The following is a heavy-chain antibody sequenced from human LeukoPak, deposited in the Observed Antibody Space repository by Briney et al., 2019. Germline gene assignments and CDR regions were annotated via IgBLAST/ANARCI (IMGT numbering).Heavy chain of an antibody. CDR1: GGSITGYY. CDR2: VHFSGTT. J-gene: IGHJ4*02. Sequence: SETLSLTCTVSGGSITGYYWSWIRQPPGRGLEWIGYVHFSGTTSFNPSLKSRVAISVDTSKNQFSLRLSSVTAADTAVYYCASKSSDHGELRFDYWGQGALVTVSS. CDR3: ASKSSDHGELRFDY. D-gene: IGHD4-17*01. V-gene: IGHV4-59*01.